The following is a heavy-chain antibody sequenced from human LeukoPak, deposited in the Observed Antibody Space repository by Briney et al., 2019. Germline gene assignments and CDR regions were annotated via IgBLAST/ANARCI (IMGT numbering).Heavy chain of an antibody. V-gene: IGHV1-2*02. Sequence: ASVKVSCKASGYTFTGYYMHWVRQAPGQGLEWMGWINPNSGGTNYAQKFQGRVTMTRDTSISTAYMELSRLRSDDTAVYYCARIYYDRSDYYYYMDVWGKGTTVTVSS. D-gene: IGHD3-22*01. CDR1: GYTFTGYY. CDR3: ARIYYDRSDYYYYMDV. J-gene: IGHJ6*03. CDR2: INPNSGGT.